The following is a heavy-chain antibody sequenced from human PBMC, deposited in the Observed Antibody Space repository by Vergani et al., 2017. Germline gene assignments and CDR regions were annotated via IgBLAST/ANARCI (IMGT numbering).Heavy chain of an antibody. CDR3: AREWELEIDY. CDR1: GFTFSSYE. J-gene: IGHJ4*02. Sequence: EVQLVESGGGLVQPGGSLRLSCAASGFTFSSYEMNWVRQAPGKGLEWVSYISSSGSNIYSADYVKGRFTISRDNAKNSLYLQMNSLRAEDTAVYYCAREWELEIDYWGQGTLVTVSS. CDR2: ISSSGSNI. V-gene: IGHV3-48*03. D-gene: IGHD1-26*01.